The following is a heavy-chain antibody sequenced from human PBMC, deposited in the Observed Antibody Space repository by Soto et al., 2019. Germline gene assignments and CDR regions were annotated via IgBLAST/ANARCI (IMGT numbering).Heavy chain of an antibody. D-gene: IGHD6-13*01. J-gene: IGHJ4*02. CDR1: GVSFSGYY. V-gene: IGHV4-34*01. CDR3: ARKTAAGIDY. CDR2: IYHSGST. Sequence: SETLSLTCAVYGVSFSGYYWSWIRQPPGKGLEWIGEIYHSGSTNYNPSLKSRVTISVDTSKNQFSLKLSSVTAADTAVYYCARKTAAGIDYWGQGTLVTV.